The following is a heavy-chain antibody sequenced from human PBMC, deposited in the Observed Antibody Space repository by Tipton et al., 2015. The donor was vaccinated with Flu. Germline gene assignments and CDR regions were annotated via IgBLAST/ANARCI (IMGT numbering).Heavy chain of an antibody. D-gene: IGHD6-19*01. CDR2: ISYDGSNK. V-gene: IGHV3-30*03. CDR3: ATDIAVAGTLPYCFDY. Sequence: SLRLSCAASGFTFSSYGMHWVRQAPGKGLEWVAVISYDGSNKYYADSVKGRFTISRDNSKNTLYLQMNSLRAEDTAVYYCATDIAVAGTLPYCFDYWGQGTLVTVSS. CDR1: GFTFSSYG. J-gene: IGHJ4*02.